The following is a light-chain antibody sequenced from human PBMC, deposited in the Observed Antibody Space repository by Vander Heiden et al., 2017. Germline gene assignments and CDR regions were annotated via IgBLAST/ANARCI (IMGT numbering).Light chain of an antibody. CDR2: GNN. CDR3: QSYANSLSGLV. Sequence: QSELTQPPSVSGAPGQRVTISCTGTNSNTGAGYDVHWYQHRPGTGPRLVISGNNIRPSGVPDRFSGSKSGTSASLVITGLQAEDEADYYCQSYANSLSGLVFGGGTKLTVL. CDR1: NSNTGAGYD. J-gene: IGLJ2*01. V-gene: IGLV1-40*01.